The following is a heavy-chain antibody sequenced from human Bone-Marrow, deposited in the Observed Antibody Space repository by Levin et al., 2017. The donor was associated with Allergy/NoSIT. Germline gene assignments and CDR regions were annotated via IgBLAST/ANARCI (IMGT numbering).Heavy chain of an antibody. D-gene: IGHD5-18*01. Sequence: PGGSLRLSCAASGFTFSSYTMNWVRQAPGKGLEWVSSISSGSSYIYYADSVKGRFTISRDNAKNSLYLQMSSLRAEDTAVYYCAREEGGTSYGSETCFDYWGQGTLVTVSS. CDR2: ISSGSSYI. CDR3: AREEGGTSYGSETCFDY. CDR1: GFTFSSYT. J-gene: IGHJ4*02. V-gene: IGHV3-21*01.